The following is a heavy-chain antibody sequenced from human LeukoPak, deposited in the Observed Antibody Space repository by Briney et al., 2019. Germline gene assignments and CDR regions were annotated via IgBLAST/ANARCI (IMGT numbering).Heavy chain of an antibody. Sequence: PGGSLRLSCAASGFTFSSYSMNWVRQAPGKGLEWVSYISSSSSTIYYADSVKGRFTISRDNAKNSLYLQMNGLRAEDTAVYYCATYCGGDCYSDPFDYWGQGTLVTVSS. CDR3: ATYCGGDCYSDPFDY. J-gene: IGHJ4*02. D-gene: IGHD2-21*02. CDR1: GFTFSSYS. CDR2: ISSSSSTI. V-gene: IGHV3-48*01.